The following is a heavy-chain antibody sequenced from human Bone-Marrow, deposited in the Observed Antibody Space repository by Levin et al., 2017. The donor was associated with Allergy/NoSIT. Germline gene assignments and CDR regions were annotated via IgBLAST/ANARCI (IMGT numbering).Heavy chain of an antibody. CDR3: AKVPADLYYYYGLDA. D-gene: IGHD6-13*01. Sequence: GGSLRLSCEASGITFNNNAMTWVRQAPGKGLEWVSTISGSGDTTYYADSVKGRFTISRDNSKNTVYLQMNSLRAEDTGIFFCAKVPADLYYYYGLDAWGRGTTVTVSS. CDR2: ISGSGDTT. J-gene: IGHJ6*02. V-gene: IGHV3-23*01. CDR1: GITFNNNA.